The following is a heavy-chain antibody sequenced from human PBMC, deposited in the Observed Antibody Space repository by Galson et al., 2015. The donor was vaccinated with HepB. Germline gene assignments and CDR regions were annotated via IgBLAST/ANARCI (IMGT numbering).Heavy chain of an antibody. CDR2: MNPNSGNT. Sequence: SVKVSCKASGYTFTSYDINWVRQATGQGLEWMRWMNPNSGNTGYAQKFQGRVTMTRDTSISTAYMELSSLSSEDTAVYYCARGSGGWYGNAYHEYFQRWGQGTLVTVSS. CDR1: GYTFTSYD. V-gene: IGHV1-8*01. CDR3: ARGSGGWYGNAYHEYFQR. J-gene: IGHJ1*01. D-gene: IGHD6-19*01.